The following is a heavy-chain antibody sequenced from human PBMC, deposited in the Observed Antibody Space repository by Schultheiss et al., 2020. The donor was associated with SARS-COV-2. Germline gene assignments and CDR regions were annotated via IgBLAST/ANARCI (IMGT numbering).Heavy chain of an antibody. J-gene: IGHJ5*02. CDR3: TRNSTSSGWFDP. Sequence: GGSLRLSCVTSGFSFSSYSMNWVRQAPGKGLEWVGRIRSKARNYATTYAASVKGRFIISRDESRNTSYLQMNSLKIEDTAVYYCTRNSTSSGWFDPWGQGTLVTVSS. CDR2: IRSKARNYAT. D-gene: IGHD5-18*01. V-gene: IGHV3-73*01. CDR1: GFSFSSYS.